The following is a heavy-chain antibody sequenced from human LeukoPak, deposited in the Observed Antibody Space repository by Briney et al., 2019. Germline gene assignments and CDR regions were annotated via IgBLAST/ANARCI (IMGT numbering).Heavy chain of an antibody. CDR3: TKGRSNHY. V-gene: IGHV3-7*01. CDR1: GFSFSDFW. J-gene: IGHJ4*02. D-gene: IGHD3-10*01. Sequence: GGSLRLSCAASGFSFSDFWMGWVRQAPGKGLEWVANINQDGSENYYVDSVKGRFTISRDNAKKSLYLQMNSLRAEDTAVYYCTKGRSNHYWSQGTLVTVST. CDR2: INQDGSEN.